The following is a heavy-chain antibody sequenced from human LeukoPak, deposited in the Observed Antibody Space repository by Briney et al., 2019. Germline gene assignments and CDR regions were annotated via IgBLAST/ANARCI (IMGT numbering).Heavy chain of an antibody. D-gene: IGHD2-15*01. CDR2: IYYSGST. CDR1: GASISDYY. J-gene: IGHJ4*02. Sequence: SETLSLTCTVSGASISDYYWSWIRQPPGKGLEWIGSIYYSGSTYYNPSLKSRVTISVDTSKNQFSLKLSSVTAADTAVYYCARHFSGSCWFDYWGQGTLVTVSS. CDR3: ARHFSGSCWFDY. V-gene: IGHV4-39*01.